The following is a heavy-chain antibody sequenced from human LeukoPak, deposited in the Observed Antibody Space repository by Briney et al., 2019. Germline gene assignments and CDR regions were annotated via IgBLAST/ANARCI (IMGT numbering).Heavy chain of an antibody. D-gene: IGHD4-17*01. CDR1: GFXFCNYW. CDR3: ARGSDETVTISGWFDP. CDR2: LNSDGRTT. Sequence: GGSLRLSCAASGFXFCNYWIHWVRQGPGKGQVWVSRLNSDGRTTTYADSVKGRFTISRDNAKNTLYLQMNSLRAEDTAVYYRARGSDETVTISGWFDPWGQGTLVTVSS. J-gene: IGHJ5*02. V-gene: IGHV3-74*01.